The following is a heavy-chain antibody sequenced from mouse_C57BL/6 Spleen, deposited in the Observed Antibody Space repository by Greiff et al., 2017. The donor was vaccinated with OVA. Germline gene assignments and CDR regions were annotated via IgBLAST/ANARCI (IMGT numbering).Heavy chain of an antibody. J-gene: IGHJ2*01. V-gene: IGHV1-69*01. CDR1: GYTFTSYY. Sequence: QVQLKQPVAELVMPGASVKLSCKASGYTFTSYYMHWVKQRPEQGLEWIGEIDPSDGYTNYNQKFKGKSTLTVDKSSSTAYMQLSSLTSEDSAVYYCARSRTTVVATFDYWGQGTTLTVSS. D-gene: IGHD1-1*01. CDR3: ARSRTTVVATFDY. CDR2: IDPSDGYT.